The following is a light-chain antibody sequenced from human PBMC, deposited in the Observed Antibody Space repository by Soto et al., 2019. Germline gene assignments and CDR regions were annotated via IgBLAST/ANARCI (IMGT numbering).Light chain of an antibody. CDR3: QHYGRSPRT. V-gene: IGKV3D-15*02. Sequence: PPTLIVSPRYKHNFSFRASHSINGNLAWYQQKPGQPPRLLIFAASSMPTGIPGRFSGSGSGTEFTLAISSLQSEDFAVYYCQHYGRSPRTFGQGTKVDIK. CDR1: HSINGN. J-gene: IGKJ1*01. CDR2: AAS.